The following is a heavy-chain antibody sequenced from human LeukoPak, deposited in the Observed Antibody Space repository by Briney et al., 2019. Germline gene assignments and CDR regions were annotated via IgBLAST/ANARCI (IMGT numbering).Heavy chain of an antibody. V-gene: IGHV5-51*01. D-gene: IGHD2-2*01. CDR3: ARHLSSTGGCCYVDY. CDR1: GYSFTTYW. Sequence: GESLKISCTTSGYSFTTYWIGWVRQVAGKDLEWMGIIYPGDSDTRYSPSFEGQVTISADKSTSTAHLQWSSLKASDTATYYCARHLSSTGGCCYVDYWGQGTLVTVSS. J-gene: IGHJ4*02. CDR2: IYPGDSDT.